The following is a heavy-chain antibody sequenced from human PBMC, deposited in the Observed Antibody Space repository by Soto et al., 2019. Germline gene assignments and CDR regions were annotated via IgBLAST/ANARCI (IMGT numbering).Heavy chain of an antibody. Sequence: QVQLVESGGGVVQPGRSLRLSCAASGFTFSSYGMHWVRQAPGKGLEWVAVISYDGSNKYYADSVKGRFTISRDNSKNTLYLQMNSLRAEDTAVYYCAKDVIVATILGGYYFDYWGQGTLVTVSS. V-gene: IGHV3-30*18. D-gene: IGHD5-12*01. CDR2: ISYDGSNK. CDR3: AKDVIVATILGGYYFDY. J-gene: IGHJ4*02. CDR1: GFTFSSYG.